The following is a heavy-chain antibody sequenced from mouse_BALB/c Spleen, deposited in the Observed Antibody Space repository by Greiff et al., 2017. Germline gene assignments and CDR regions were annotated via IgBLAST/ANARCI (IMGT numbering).Heavy chain of an antibody. Sequence: DVQLQESGPGLVKPSQSLSLTCTVTGYSITSDYAWNWIRQFPGNKLEWMGYISYSGSTSYNPSLKSRISITRDTSKNQFFLQLYSVTTEDTATYYCARSDYYGSSSYAMDYWGQGTSVTVSS. CDR3: ARSDYYGSSSYAMDY. V-gene: IGHV3-2*02. CDR2: ISYSGST. D-gene: IGHD1-1*01. CDR1: GYSITSDYA. J-gene: IGHJ4*01.